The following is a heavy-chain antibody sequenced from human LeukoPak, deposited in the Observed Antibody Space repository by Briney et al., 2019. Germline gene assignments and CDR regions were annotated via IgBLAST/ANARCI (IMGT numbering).Heavy chain of an antibody. J-gene: IGHJ3*02. CDR2: IIPIFGTA. Sequence: SVEVSCKASGGTFSSYAISWVRQAPGQGLEWMGGIIPIFGTANYAQKFQGRVTITTDESTSTAYMELSSLRSEDTAVYYCATPHPNCSSTSCYTEGAFDIWGQGTMVTVSS. CDR3: ATPHPNCSSTSCYTEGAFDI. CDR1: GGTFSSYA. D-gene: IGHD2-2*02. V-gene: IGHV1-69*05.